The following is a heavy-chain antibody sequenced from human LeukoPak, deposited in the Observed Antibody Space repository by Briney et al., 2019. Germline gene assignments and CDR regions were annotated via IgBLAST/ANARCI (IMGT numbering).Heavy chain of an antibody. CDR3: AKDRSGSSVSYYDMDV. CDR1: GFSFHYYA. J-gene: IGHJ6*02. D-gene: IGHD3-22*01. V-gene: IGHV3-23*01. Sequence: GGSLRLSCAASGFSFHYYAMSSVRQAPGRGLEWVSVISDGGDNTYYAESVKGRFTISRDNSKDTLYLQMDSLGAEDTAVYFCAKDRSGSSVSYYDMDVWGQGTAVTVSS. CDR2: ISDGGDNT.